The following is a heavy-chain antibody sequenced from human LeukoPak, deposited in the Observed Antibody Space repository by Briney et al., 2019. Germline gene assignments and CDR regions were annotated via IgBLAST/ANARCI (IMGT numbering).Heavy chain of an antibody. V-gene: IGHV4-59*01. D-gene: IGHD6-13*01. CDR3: AREGDSSSWYGGKYFDY. CDR1: GGSISSYY. J-gene: IGHJ4*02. CDR2: IYYSGST. Sequence: SETLSLTCTVSGGSISSYYWSWIRQPPGKGLEWIGYIYYSGSTNYNPSLKSRVTISVDTSKNQFSLKLSSVTAADTAVYYCAREGDSSSWYGGKYFDYWGQGTLVTVSS.